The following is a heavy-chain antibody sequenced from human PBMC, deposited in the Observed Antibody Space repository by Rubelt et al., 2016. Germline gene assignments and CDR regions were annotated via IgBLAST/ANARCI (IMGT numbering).Heavy chain of an antibody. D-gene: IGHD3-10*01. J-gene: IGHJ4*02. CDR1: GFTFTSSA. CDR3: ARIYGSGSYYNGGPDY. CDR2: IVVGSGNT. V-gene: IGHV1-58*02. Sequence: QMQLVQSGPEVKKPGTSVKVSCKASGFTFTSSAMQWVRQARGQRLEWIGWIVVGSGNTNYAQKFQERVTITREMSKSTAYMELSSLRSEDTAVYYCARIYGSGSYYNGGPDYWGQGTLVTVSS.